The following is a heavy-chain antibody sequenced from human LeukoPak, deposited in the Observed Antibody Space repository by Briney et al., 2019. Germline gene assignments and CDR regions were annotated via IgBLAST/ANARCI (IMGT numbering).Heavy chain of an antibody. J-gene: IGHJ5*02. CDR2: IYYSGST. Sequence: PSETLSLTCTVSGGSISSHYWSWIRQPPGKGLEWIGYIYYSGSTNYNPSLESRVTISVDRSKNQFTLKLSSVTAADTAVYYCARALHGDCSSTSCSSCWFDPWGQGTLVTVSS. V-gene: IGHV4-59*11. D-gene: IGHD2-2*01. CDR1: GGSISSHY. CDR3: ARALHGDCSSTSCSSCWFDP.